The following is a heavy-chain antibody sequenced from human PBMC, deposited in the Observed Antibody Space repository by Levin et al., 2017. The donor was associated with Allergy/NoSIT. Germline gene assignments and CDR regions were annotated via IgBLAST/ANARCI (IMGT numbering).Heavy chain of an antibody. D-gene: IGHD3-16*01. J-gene: IGHJ5*02. CDR2: INYSGST. CDR3: ARDTGGWWFDP. V-gene: IGHV4-59*01. Sequence: SQTLSLTCPVSGSTTSLFYWNWIRQTPGKGLERVGYINYSGSTKNNPSLKSRVTISLDTSKSQFSLLLTSVTAADTAVYYCARDTGGWWFDPWGQGTLVTVSS. CDR1: GSTTSLFY.